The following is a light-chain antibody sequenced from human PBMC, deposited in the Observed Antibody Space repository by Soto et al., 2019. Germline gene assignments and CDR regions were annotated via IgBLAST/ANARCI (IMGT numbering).Light chain of an antibody. CDR2: GAS. V-gene: IGKV3-15*01. CDR1: QSVSSN. J-gene: IGKJ2*02. Sequence: DIEMTQSPSTLSASPGDRATISCRASQSVSSNLAWYQQKPGKAPRLLIYGASTMATGIPARFSGSGSGTEFTLTISSLQSEDFAVYYCQQYNNWPSTFGQGTKLEIK. CDR3: QQYNNWPST.